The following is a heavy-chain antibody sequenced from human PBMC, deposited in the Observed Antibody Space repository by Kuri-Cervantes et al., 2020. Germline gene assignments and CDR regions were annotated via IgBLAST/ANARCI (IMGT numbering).Heavy chain of an antibody. V-gene: IGHV1-69*05. CDR1: GYTFTSYG. CDR3: ARIWATVVTDY. CDR2: IIPIFGTA. Sequence: SVKVSCKASGYTFTSYGISWVRQAPGQGLEWMGGIIPIFGTANYAQKFQGRVTITTDESTSTAYMELRSLRSDDTAVYYCARIWATVVTDYWGQGTLVTVSS. D-gene: IGHD4-23*01. J-gene: IGHJ4*02.